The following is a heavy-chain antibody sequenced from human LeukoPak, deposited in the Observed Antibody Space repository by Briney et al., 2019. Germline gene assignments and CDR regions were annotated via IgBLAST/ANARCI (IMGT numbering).Heavy chain of an antibody. J-gene: IGHJ3*02. Sequence: GGSLRLSCAASGFTFSSYSMNWVRHAPGKGLELVSSISSSSSYIYYADSVKGRFTISRDNAKNSLYLHMNSLRAEDTAVYYCARGRTGIAAAGKRADDAFDIWGQGTMVTVSS. CDR1: GFTFSSYS. D-gene: IGHD6-13*01. CDR3: ARGRTGIAAAGKRADDAFDI. CDR2: ISSSSSYI. V-gene: IGHV3-21*01.